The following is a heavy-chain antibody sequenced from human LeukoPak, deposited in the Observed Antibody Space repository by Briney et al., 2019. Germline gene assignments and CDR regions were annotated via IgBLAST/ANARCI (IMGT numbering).Heavy chain of an antibody. CDR3: AREDCSGGSCYSRKLNWFDP. J-gene: IGHJ5*02. D-gene: IGHD2-15*01. Sequence: GGSLRLSCAASGFTFSDYYMSWMRQAPGKGLEWISHISGSGGTIYYADSVKGRFTISRDNAKNSLYLQMNSLRAEDTAVYYCAREDCSGGSCYSRKLNWFDPWGQGTLVTVSS. V-gene: IGHV3-11*04. CDR1: GFTFSDYY. CDR2: ISGSGGTI.